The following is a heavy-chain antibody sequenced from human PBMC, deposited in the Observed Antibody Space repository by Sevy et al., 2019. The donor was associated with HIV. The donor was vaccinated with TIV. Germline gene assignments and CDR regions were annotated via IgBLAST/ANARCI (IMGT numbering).Heavy chain of an antibody. J-gene: IGHJ6*02. Sequence: GGSLRLSCAASGFTFSSYSMNWVRQAPGKGLEWVSSITSSSNYIYYADSGKGGFTISRDNAKNSLYLQMNSLRAEDTAVYYCARNTMVIVPAASDPYYYYYGMDVWGQGTTVTVSS. V-gene: IGHV3-21*01. CDR1: GFTFSSYS. CDR2: ITSSSNYI. D-gene: IGHD2-2*01. CDR3: ARNTMVIVPAASDPYYYYYGMDV.